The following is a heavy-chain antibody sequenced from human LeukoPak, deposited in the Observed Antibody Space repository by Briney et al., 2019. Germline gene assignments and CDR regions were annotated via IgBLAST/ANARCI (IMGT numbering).Heavy chain of an antibody. CDR1: GGSISSSSYY. D-gene: IGHD3-3*01. V-gene: IGHV3-53*01. CDR3: ASNGDYDFWGGSPWGGYYYYGMDV. Sequence: SSETLSLTCTVSGGSISSSSYYWGWIRQPPGKGLEWVSVIYSGGSTYYADSVKGRFTISRDNSKNTLYLQMNSLRAEDTAVYYCASNGDYDFWGGSPWGGYYYYGMDVWGQGTTVTVSS. J-gene: IGHJ6*02. CDR2: IYSGGST.